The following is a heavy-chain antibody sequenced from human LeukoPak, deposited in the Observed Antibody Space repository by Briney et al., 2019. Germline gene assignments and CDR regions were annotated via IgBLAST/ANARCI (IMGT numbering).Heavy chain of an antibody. CDR3: ARGHGDSSSFDY. V-gene: IGHV3-33*01. CDR2: IWYDGGNK. Sequence: GRSLRLSCAASGFTFSSYGMHWVRQAPGKGLEWVAVIWYDGGNKYYADSVKGRFTISRDNSKNTLYLQMNSLRAEDTAVYYCARGHGDSSSFDYWGQGTLVTVSS. J-gene: IGHJ4*02. CDR1: GFTFSSYG. D-gene: IGHD6-13*01.